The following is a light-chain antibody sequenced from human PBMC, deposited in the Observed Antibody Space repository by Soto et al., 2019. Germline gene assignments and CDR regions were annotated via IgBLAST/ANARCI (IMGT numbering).Light chain of an antibody. Sequence: IVMTQSPATLSVSPGERATLSCRASQSVSSNLAWYQQKPGQAPRLLIYGASTRATGFPARFSGSGSGTEFTLTISSLQSEDFAVYYCQQYNNWPVTFGQGTKVEIK. CDR1: QSVSSN. CDR2: GAS. J-gene: IGKJ1*01. V-gene: IGKV3-15*01. CDR3: QQYNNWPVT.